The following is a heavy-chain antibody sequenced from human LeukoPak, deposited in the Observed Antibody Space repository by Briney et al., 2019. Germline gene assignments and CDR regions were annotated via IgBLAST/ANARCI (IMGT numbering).Heavy chain of an antibody. CDR3: ARHRYFDY. CDR2: IYYSGST. CDR1: GGSISSYY. J-gene: IGHJ4*02. Sequence: SETLSLTCTVSGGSISSYYWSRIRQPPGKGLEWIGYIYYSGSTNYNPSLKSRVTISVDTSKNQFSLKLSSVTAADTAVYYCARHRYFDYWGQGTLVTVSS. V-gene: IGHV4-59*08.